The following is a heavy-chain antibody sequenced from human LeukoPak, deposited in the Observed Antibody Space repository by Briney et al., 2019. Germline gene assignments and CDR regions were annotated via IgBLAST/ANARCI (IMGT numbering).Heavy chain of an antibody. J-gene: IGHJ4*02. D-gene: IGHD3-22*01. CDR1: GFTFSSYA. Sequence: PGGSLRLSCAASGFTFSSYAMSWVRQAPGKGLEWVSVISGSGGSTYYADSVKGRFTISRDNSKSTLYLQMNSLRAEDTAVYYCAKIRVYYDSSGFDYWGQGTLVTVSS. CDR3: AKIRVYYDSSGFDY. CDR2: ISGSGGST. V-gene: IGHV3-23*01.